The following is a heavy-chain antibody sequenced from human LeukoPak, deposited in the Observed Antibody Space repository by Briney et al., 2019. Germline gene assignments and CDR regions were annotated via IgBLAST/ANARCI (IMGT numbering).Heavy chain of an antibody. Sequence: TGGSLRLSCAASGFTFSSYSMNWVRQAPGKGLEWVSYISSSSSTIYYADSVKGRFTISRDNAKNSLYLQMNSLRAEDTAVYYCARDDNYRFLEWFLPFDYWGQGTLVTVSS. V-gene: IGHV3-48*04. CDR3: ARDDNYRFLEWFLPFDY. D-gene: IGHD3-3*01. CDR1: GFTFSSYS. J-gene: IGHJ4*02. CDR2: ISSSSSTI.